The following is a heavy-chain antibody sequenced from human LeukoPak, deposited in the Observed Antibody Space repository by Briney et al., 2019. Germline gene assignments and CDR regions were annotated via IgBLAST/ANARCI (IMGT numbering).Heavy chain of an antibody. CDR2: IIPIFGTA. J-gene: IGHJ4*02. V-gene: IGHV1-69*01. D-gene: IGHD3-10*01. Sequence: SVKVSCKASGGTFSIYAISWVRQAPGQGLEWMGGIIPIFGTANYAQKFQGRVTITADESTSTAYMELSSLRSEDTAVYYCARMVVRGVIISLGYFDYWGQGTLVTVSS. CDR1: GGTFSIYA. CDR3: ARMVVRGVIISLGYFDY.